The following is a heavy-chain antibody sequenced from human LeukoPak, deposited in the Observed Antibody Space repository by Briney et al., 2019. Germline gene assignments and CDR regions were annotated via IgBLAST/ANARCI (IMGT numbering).Heavy chain of an antibody. V-gene: IGHV3-7*01. D-gene: IGHD3-10*01. CDR1: GFTFSNYW. CDR3: AKDIHYFQSDY. J-gene: IGHJ4*02. CDR2: IKQDGSEK. Sequence: QAGGSLRLSCTGSGFTFSNYWMTWVRQAPGKGLEWVASIKQDGSEKQYVGSVRGRFTISRDNAKNVLDLQMDSLTAEDTALYHCAKDIHYFQSDYWGQGTLVTVSS.